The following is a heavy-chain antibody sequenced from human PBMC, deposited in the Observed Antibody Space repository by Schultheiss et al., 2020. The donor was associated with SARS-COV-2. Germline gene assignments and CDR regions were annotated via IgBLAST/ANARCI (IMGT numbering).Heavy chain of an antibody. CDR3: ARGRLIVGATRRNYFDY. D-gene: IGHD1-26*01. CDR1: GGSVSSGSYY. V-gene: IGHV4-61*01. CDR2: IYYSGIT. Sequence: SETLSLTCTVSGGSVSSGSYYWSWIRQPPGKGLECIGYIYYSGITNYNPSLKSRVTISVDTSKNQFSLKLSSVTAADTAVYYCARGRLIVGATRRNYFDYWGQGTLVTVSS. J-gene: IGHJ4*02.